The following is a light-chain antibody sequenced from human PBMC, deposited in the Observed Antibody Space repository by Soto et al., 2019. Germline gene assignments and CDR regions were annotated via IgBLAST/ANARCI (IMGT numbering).Light chain of an antibody. CDR2: SNN. CDR3: AAWDGSLNVWV. Sequence: QSVLTQPPSASGTPGQRVTMSCSGSSSTIGRNTVNWYRQLPGTAPKLLIHSNNQRPSGVPDRFSGSKSGTSASLAISGLQSEDEADYDCAAWDGSLNVWVFGGGTKLTVL. CDR1: SSTIGRNT. V-gene: IGLV1-44*01. J-gene: IGLJ3*02.